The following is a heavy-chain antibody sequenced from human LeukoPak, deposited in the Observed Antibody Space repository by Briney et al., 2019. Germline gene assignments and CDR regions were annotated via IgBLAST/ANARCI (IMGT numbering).Heavy chain of an antibody. D-gene: IGHD2-21*02. CDR1: GYTFTSYY. Sequence: ASVKVSCKASGYTFTSYYMHWVRQAPGQGLEWMGIINPSGGSTSYAQKFQGRVTMTRDTSTSTVYMELSSLRSEDTAVYYCAREVVVTAIRDYYFDYWGQGTLDTVSS. CDR3: AREVVVTAIRDYYFDY. J-gene: IGHJ4*02. CDR2: INPSGGST. V-gene: IGHV1-46*01.